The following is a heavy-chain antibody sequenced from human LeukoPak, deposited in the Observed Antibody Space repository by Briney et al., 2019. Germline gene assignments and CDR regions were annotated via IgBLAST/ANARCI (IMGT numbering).Heavy chain of an antibody. CDR2: IYPGDSDT. CDR1: GYSFTSYW. J-gene: IGHJ4*02. CDR3: ARATNFDWSNRYFDY. Sequence: GESLKISCKGSGYSFTSYWIGWVRQMPGKGLEWMGIIYPGDSDTRYSPSFQGQVTISADKSTSTAYLQWSSLKASDTAMYYCARATNFDWSNRYFDYWGQGTLVTVSS. D-gene: IGHD3-9*01. V-gene: IGHV5-51*01.